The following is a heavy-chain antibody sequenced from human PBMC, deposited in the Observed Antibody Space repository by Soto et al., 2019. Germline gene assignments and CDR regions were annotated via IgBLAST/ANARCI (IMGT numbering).Heavy chain of an antibody. J-gene: IGHJ6*02. CDR1: GITFSSYA. CDR3: AKGRHSRSYYGLDV. D-gene: IGHD6-6*01. CDR2: ITGSGDST. V-gene: IGHV3-23*01. Sequence: GGSLRLSCAVPGITFSSYAMNWVRQTPGKGLGWVSVITGSGDSTYYADSVKGRFTISRDNSKNTLYLQMNSLTAEDTAVYFCAKGRHSRSYYGLDVWGQGTTVTVSS.